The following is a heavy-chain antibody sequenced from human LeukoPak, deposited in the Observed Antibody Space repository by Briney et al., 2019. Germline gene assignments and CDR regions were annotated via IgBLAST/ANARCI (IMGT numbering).Heavy chain of an antibody. CDR2: IKSKTDGGTT. J-gene: IGHJ4*02. CDR1: GFTFSNTW. V-gene: IGHV3-15*01. Sequence: GGSLRLSCAASGFTFSNTWMSWVRQAPGKGLEWVGRIKSKTDGGTTDYAAPVKGRFTISRDDSKNTLYLQMNSLKTEDTAVYYCTTAGSAWYYFDYWGQGTLVTVSS. D-gene: IGHD6-19*01. CDR3: TTAGSAWYYFDY.